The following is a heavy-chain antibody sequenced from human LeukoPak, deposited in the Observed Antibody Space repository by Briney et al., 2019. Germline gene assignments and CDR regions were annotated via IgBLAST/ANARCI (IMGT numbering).Heavy chain of an antibody. Sequence: GGSLRLSCAASGFTFSSYGMHWVRQAPGKGLEWVAVISYDGTNKYYADSVRGRFTISRDNSKNTLYLQMDSLRTEDTAVYYCARVELYASGWYGSVDYWGQGTLVAVSS. V-gene: IGHV3-30*19. CDR3: ARVELYASGWYGSVDY. D-gene: IGHD6-19*01. CDR1: GFTFSSYG. CDR2: ISYDGTNK. J-gene: IGHJ4*02.